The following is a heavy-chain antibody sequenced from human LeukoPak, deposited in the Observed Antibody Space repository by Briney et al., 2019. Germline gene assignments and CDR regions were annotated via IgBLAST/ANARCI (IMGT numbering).Heavy chain of an antibody. V-gene: IGHV3-7*01. CDR1: GFSFTTYW. Sequence: GGSLRLSCAASGFSFTTYWMTWIRQAPEKGLEWVAHISEDGSVKYYIGSVKGRFTISRDNAKNSVYLQMSDLRVEGTAVYYCVGEAPGYWGQGALVTVSS. J-gene: IGHJ4*02. CDR3: VGEAPGY. CDR2: ISEDGSVK. D-gene: IGHD2-2*01.